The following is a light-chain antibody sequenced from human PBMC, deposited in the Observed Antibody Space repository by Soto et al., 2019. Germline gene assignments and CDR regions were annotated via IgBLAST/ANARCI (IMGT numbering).Light chain of an antibody. CDR3: QQYNNWPLS. V-gene: IGKV3-15*01. Sequence: EIVMTQSPATLSVSPGERATLSCRASQSVSGNLAWYQQKPGQAPRLLIHGASTRATGIPARFSGSGSGTEFTLPISSLQSEDFAVYYCQQYNNWPLSFGQGTKVEIK. CDR2: GAS. J-gene: IGKJ1*01. CDR1: QSVSGN.